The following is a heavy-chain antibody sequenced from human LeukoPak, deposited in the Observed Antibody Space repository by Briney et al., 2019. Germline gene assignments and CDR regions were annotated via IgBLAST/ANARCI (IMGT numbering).Heavy chain of an antibody. CDR3: ASFSWGSGTYIQEGIWSWVDP. Sequence: PSETLSLTCTVSGGSISSYYWSWLRQPPGKGLEWIGHNYYSGSTNYKPSLKSRVNISVDTSKDKFSLKLSSVTAADTAVYYCASFSWGSGTYIQEGIWSWVDPWGQGTLVTVSS. D-gene: IGHD3-10*01. J-gene: IGHJ5*02. CDR1: GGSISSYY. CDR2: NYYSGST. V-gene: IGHV4-59*08.